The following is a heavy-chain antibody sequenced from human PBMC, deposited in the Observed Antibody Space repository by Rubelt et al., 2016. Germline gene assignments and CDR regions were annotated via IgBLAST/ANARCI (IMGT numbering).Heavy chain of an antibody. J-gene: IGHJ3*02. V-gene: IGHV1-46*01. CDR2: INPSGGST. D-gene: IGHD3-3*01. CDR3: ARDFLEWSDAFDI. CDR1: GYTFTSYY. Sequence: QVQLVQSGSELKKPGASVKVSCKASGYTFTSYYMHWVRQAPGQGLEWMGIINPSGGSTSYAQKFQGRVTITADESTSTAYMELSSLRSEDTAVYYCARDFLEWSDAFDIWGQGTMVTVSS.